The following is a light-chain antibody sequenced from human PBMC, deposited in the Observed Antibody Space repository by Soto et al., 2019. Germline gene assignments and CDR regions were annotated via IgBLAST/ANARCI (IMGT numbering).Light chain of an antibody. Sequence: DIQMTQSPSSVSASVGDRVTITCRASQDIGSWLAWYQQKPGKAPDLLIYGASSLKSGIPSRFYGSGSGTDFTLTISSLQPEDFATYFCQQGGSFPITFSQGKRLAIK. CDR2: GAS. V-gene: IGKV1-12*01. CDR1: QDIGSW. J-gene: IGKJ5*01. CDR3: QQGGSFPIT.